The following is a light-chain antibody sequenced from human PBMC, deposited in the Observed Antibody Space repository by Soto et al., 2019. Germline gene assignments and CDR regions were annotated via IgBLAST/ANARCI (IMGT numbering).Light chain of an antibody. V-gene: IGLV2-14*01. Sequence: QSVLTQPASVSGSPGQSITISCTGTSSDIGDYDYVSWYQQHPGKAPKLLISEVSNRPSGVSNRFSGSKSGNTASLTISGLQAADEADYYCSLYTSENTDVFGTGTKLTVL. CDR1: SSDIGDYDY. CDR3: SLYTSENTDV. J-gene: IGLJ1*01. CDR2: EVS.